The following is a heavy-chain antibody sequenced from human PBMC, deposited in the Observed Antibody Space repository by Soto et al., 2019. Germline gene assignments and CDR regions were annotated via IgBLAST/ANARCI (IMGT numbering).Heavy chain of an antibody. CDR1: GGSISRYN. Sequence: QVQMQESGPGLVKTSETLSLTCTVSGGSISRYNWSWIPRPPGKGLEWIGYIYYTGSTNYNPSLTSRVTISVDTSKNQFSLKLSSVTAADTAVYYCARGPRSDYCYCSYVDVWGKGTKVTVSS. J-gene: IGHJ6*03. CDR2: IYYTGST. CDR3: ARGPRSDYCYCSYVDV. V-gene: IGHV4-59*01.